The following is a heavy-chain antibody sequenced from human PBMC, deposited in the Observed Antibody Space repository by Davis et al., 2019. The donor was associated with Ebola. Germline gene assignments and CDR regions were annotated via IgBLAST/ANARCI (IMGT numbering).Heavy chain of an antibody. CDR3: ARADCSSTSCYALLGNWFDP. CDR2: IIPIFGTA. CDR1: GHTFTSYG. J-gene: IGHJ5*02. V-gene: IGHV1-69*06. D-gene: IGHD2-2*01. Sequence: SVKVSCKTSGHTFTSYGFTWVRQAPGQGLEWMGGIIPIFGTANYAQKFQGRVTITADKSTSTAYMELSSLRSEDTAVYYCARADCSSTSCYALLGNWFDPWGQGTLVTVSS.